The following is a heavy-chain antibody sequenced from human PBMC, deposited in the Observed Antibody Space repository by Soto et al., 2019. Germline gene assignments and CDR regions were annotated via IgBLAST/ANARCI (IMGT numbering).Heavy chain of an antibody. CDR2: ISSSSSYT. Sequence: PGGSLRLSCAASGFTFSDYYMSWIRQAPGKGLEWVSYISSSSSYTNYADSVKGRFTISRDNAKNSLYLQMNSLRAEDTAVYYCARGVGGFGGYYYYYYGMDVWGQGTTVTVSS. CDR3: ARGVGGFGGYYYYYYGMDV. CDR1: GFTFSDYY. D-gene: IGHD3-16*01. J-gene: IGHJ6*02. V-gene: IGHV3-11*06.